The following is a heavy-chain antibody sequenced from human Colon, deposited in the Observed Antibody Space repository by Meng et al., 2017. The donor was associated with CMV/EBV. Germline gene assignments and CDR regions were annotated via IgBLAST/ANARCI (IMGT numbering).Heavy chain of an antibody. J-gene: IGHJ4*02. CDR2: ISDSGSRT. V-gene: IGHV3-23*01. CDR1: GFTFSSYA. Sequence: GGSLRLSCAASGFTFSSYAMSWARQTPGKGLEWVSTISDSGSRTHYADSVKGRFTVSRDNSKNTLSLLMSSLRADDTAIYYCEGSDFWGQGTLVTAPQ. CDR3: EGSDF.